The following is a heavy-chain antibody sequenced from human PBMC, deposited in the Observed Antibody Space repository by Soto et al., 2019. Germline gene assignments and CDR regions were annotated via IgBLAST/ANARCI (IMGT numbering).Heavy chain of an antibody. V-gene: IGHV1-18*04. CDR2: ISAYNGNT. D-gene: IGHD3-3*01. CDR3: ARESYITTTHYGMDV. Sequence: ASVKVSCKASGYTFTSYGISWVRQAPGQGLEWMGWISAYNGNTNYAQKLQGRVTMTTDTSTSTAYMELRSLRSDDTAVYYCARESYITTTHYGMDVWGQGTTVTVSS. CDR1: GYTFTSYG. J-gene: IGHJ6*02.